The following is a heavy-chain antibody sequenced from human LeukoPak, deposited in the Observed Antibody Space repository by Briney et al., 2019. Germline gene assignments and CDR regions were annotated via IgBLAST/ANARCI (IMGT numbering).Heavy chain of an antibody. Sequence: ASVKVSCKASGYTFTNYYMHWVRQAPGHGLVWMGIIYPSGGGSSYAQKFQGRVTMTRDTSTSTVYMELSSLTSGDTALYYCARAYSGYPIDFWGQGTLVTVSS. CDR2: IYPSGGGS. V-gene: IGHV1-46*01. CDR1: GYTFTNYY. CDR3: ARAYSGYPIDF. J-gene: IGHJ4*02. D-gene: IGHD3-22*01.